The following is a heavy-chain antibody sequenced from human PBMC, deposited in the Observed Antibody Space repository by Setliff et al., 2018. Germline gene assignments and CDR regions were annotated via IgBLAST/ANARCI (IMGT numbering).Heavy chain of an antibody. CDR2: IYYSGNT. D-gene: IGHD3-3*01. V-gene: IGHV4-59*01. CDR3: ARGYYNFLSGYYTPYYFDY. J-gene: IGHJ4*02. Sequence: SETLSLTCTVSGGSISNYYWSWIRQPPGKGLEWIGYIYYSGNTNYNPSLKSRVTISVDTSKNQFSLKLSSVTAADTAVYFCARGYYNFLSGYYTPYYFDYWGQGTLVTVSS. CDR1: GGSISNYY.